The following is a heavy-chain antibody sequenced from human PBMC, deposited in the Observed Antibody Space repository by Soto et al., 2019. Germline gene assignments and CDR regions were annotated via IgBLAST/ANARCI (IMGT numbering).Heavy chain of an antibody. V-gene: IGHV4-31*03. CDR2: IYYGWNT. CDR3: ARGVPATPLSGSSYFDP. Sequence: QVQLQESSPGLVKPSQTLSLTFTVSGGSISNGPYYWNWVRQHPGKGLEWIGYIYYGWNTNYNPSLSSRVTISAETHKNQFSLKLTPVTAAHTAIYYCARGVPATPLSGSSYFDPWGQGILVTVSS. J-gene: IGHJ5*02. CDR1: GGSISNGPYY. D-gene: IGHD2-21*02.